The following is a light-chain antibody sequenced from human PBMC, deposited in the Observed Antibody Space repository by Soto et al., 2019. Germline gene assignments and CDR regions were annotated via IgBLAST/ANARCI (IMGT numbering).Light chain of an antibody. CDR2: AAS. V-gene: IGKV1-9*01. Sequence: IQLTQSPSSLSASVGDRVTITCRASQGISSYLAWYQQKPGKAPKLLIYAASTLQSGVPSRFSGSGSVTDFTLTINSLQPEDFATYYCQQLNSYPLTFGGGTKVEIK. CDR3: QQLNSYPLT. J-gene: IGKJ4*01. CDR1: QGISSY.